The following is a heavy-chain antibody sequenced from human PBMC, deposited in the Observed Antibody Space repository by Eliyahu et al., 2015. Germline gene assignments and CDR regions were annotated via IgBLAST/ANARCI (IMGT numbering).Heavy chain of an antibody. CDR3: ASGGVDYYDSSGYYYEGFDY. J-gene: IGHJ4*02. CDR2: ISYDGSNK. Sequence: QVQLVESGGGVVQPGRSLRLSCAASGXTFSXYALPWVRQAPGKGLEWVAVISYDGSNKYYADSVKGRFTISRDNSKNTLYLQMNSLRAEDTAVYYCASGGVDYYDSSGYYYEGFDYWGQGTLVTVSS. CDR1: GXTFSXYA. D-gene: IGHD3-22*01. V-gene: IGHV3-30-3*01.